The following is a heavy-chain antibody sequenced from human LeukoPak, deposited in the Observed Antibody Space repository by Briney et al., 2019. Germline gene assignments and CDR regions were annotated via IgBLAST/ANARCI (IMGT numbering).Heavy chain of an antibody. V-gene: IGHV3-7*01. D-gene: IGHD3-10*01. J-gene: IGHJ3*02. CDR1: GFTFSSYW. CDR2: IKQDGSEK. Sequence: PGGSLRLSCAASGFTFSSYWMSWVRQAPGKGLEWVANIKQDGSEKYYVDSVKGRFTISRDNAKNSLYLQMNSLRAEDTAVYYCARDGGMTRPKKNDAFDIWGQGTMVTVSS. CDR3: ARDGGMTRPKKNDAFDI.